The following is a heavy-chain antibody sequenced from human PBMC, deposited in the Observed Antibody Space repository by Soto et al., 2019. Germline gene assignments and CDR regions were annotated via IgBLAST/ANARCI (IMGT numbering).Heavy chain of an antibody. CDR1: GFTFSSYS. CDR2: ISSSSSYI. Sequence: VGSLRLSCAASGFTFSSYSMKWVRQAPGRGLEWVSSISSSSSYIYYADSVKGRFTISRDNAKNSLYLQMNSLRAEDTAVYYCARDPMRPQGFLEWLRATVNWFDPWGQGTLVTVS. J-gene: IGHJ5*02. D-gene: IGHD3-3*01. CDR3: ARDPMRPQGFLEWLRATVNWFDP. V-gene: IGHV3-21*01.